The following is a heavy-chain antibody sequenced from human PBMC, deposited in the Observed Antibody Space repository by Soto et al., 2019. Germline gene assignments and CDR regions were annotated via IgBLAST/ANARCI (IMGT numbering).Heavy chain of an antibody. Sequence: EVQLVESGGGLVKPGGSLRLSCAASGFTFSSYSMNWVRQAPGKGLEWVSSISSSSSYIYYADSVKGRFTISRDNAKNSLYLQMNSLRAEDTAVYYCARDGPPTYGRMDVWGQGTTVTVSS. CDR3: ARDGPPTYGRMDV. J-gene: IGHJ6*02. CDR1: GFTFSSYS. D-gene: IGHD3-10*01. CDR2: ISSSSSYI. V-gene: IGHV3-21*01.